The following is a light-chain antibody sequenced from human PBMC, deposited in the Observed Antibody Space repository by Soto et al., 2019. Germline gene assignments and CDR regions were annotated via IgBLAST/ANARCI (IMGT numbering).Light chain of an antibody. Sequence: EIVMTQSPVTLSVSPGERATLSCRASQSVTNSYLAWYQQKPGQAPSLLIFGASTRAAGIPARFSGSGSGTEFTLTISSLQSEDFAVYHCQQYNNWPLTFGGGTKVDIK. CDR2: GAS. J-gene: IGKJ4*01. CDR1: QSVTNSY. V-gene: IGKV3-15*01. CDR3: QQYNNWPLT.